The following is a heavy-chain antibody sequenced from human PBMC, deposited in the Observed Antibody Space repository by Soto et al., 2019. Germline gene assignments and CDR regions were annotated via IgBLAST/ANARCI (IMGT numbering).Heavy chain of an antibody. V-gene: IGHV1-69*01. CDR2: IIPIFGTA. CDR1: GGTFSSYA. J-gene: IGHJ6*02. D-gene: IGHD3-10*01. CDR3: ARGSAYGSGSYYPISPSYYYYGMDV. Sequence: QVQLVQSGAEVKKPGSSAKVSCKASGGTFSSYAISWVRQAPGQGLEWMGGIIPIFGTANYAQKFQGRVTITADESTSTAYMELSSLRSEDTAVYYCARGSAYGSGSYYPISPSYYYYGMDVWGQGTTVTVSS.